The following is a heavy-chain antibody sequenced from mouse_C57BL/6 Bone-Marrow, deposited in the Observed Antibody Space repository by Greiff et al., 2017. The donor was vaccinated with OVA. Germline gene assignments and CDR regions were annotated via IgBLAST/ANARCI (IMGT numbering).Heavy chain of an antibody. D-gene: IGHD1-1*02. CDR2: ISYDGSN. V-gene: IGHV3-6*01. J-gene: IGHJ3*01. Sequence: EVQLQQSGPGLVKPSQSLSLTCSVTGYSITSGYYWNWIRQFPGNKLEWMGYISYDGSNNYNPSLKNRISITRDTSKNQFFLKFNSVTTEDTATYYCARGGSRLDLHFAYWGQGTLVTVSA. CDR1: GYSITSGYY. CDR3: ARGGSRLDLHFAY.